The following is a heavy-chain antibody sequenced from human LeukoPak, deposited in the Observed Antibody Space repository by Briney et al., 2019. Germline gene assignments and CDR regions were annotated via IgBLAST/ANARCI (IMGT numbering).Heavy chain of an antibody. CDR3: ARGLLWFGELWRGWFDP. J-gene: IGHJ5*02. D-gene: IGHD3-10*01. Sequence: SQTLSLTCTVSGGSISSGGYYWSWIRQPPGKGLEWIGYIYHSGSTNYNPSLKSRVTISVDKSKNQFSLKLSSVTAADTAVYYCARGLLWFGELWRGWFDPWGQGTLVTVSS. CDR1: GGSISSGGYY. V-gene: IGHV4-30-2*01. CDR2: IYHSGST.